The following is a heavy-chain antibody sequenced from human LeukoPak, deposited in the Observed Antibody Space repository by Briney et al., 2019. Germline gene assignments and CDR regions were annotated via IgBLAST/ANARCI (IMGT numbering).Heavy chain of an antibody. CDR2: ISYDGSNK. CDR1: GFTFSSYA. Sequence: GGSLRLSCAASGFTFSSYAMHWVRQAPGKGLEWVAVISYDGSNKYYADSVKGRFTISRDNSKNTLYLQMNSLRAEDTAVYYCARGLAAADDYWGQGTLVTVSS. V-gene: IGHV3-30-3*01. CDR3: ARGLAAADDY. J-gene: IGHJ4*02. D-gene: IGHD6-13*01.